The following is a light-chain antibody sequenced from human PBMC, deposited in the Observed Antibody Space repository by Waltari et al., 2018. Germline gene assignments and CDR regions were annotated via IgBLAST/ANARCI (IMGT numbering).Light chain of an antibody. CDR2: DSS. J-gene: IGKJ1*01. CDR1: ESVRRA. V-gene: IGKV3-20*01. CDR3: QHNVRLPVT. Sequence: EVVLTQSPGTLSLSPGESATLSCRTSESVRRALIWYQQKPSQAPRLLIYDSSTRATGVPDRFSGSGFGTDFSLTISRLEPEDFAVYYCQHNVRLPVTFGQGTRVEIK.